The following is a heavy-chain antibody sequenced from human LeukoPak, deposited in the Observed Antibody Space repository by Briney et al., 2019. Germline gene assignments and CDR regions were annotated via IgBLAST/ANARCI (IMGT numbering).Heavy chain of an antibody. CDR2: IIPILGIA. CDR1: GGTFSSYA. D-gene: IGHD6-19*01. Sequence: ASVKVSCKASGGTFSSYAISWVRQAPGQGLEWMGRIIPILGIANYAQKFQGRVTITADKSTSTAYMELSSLRSEDTAVYHCAREAVAGTRCLDYWGQGTLVTVSS. CDR3: AREAVAGTRCLDY. V-gene: IGHV1-69*04. J-gene: IGHJ4*02.